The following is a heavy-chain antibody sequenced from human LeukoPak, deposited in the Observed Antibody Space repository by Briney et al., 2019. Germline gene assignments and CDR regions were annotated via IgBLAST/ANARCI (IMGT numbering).Heavy chain of an antibody. CDR1: GGPFSGYY. CDR2: INHSGST. V-gene: IGHV4-34*01. J-gene: IGHJ3*02. Sequence: PSETLSLTCAVYGGPFSGYYWSWIRQPPGKGLEWIGEINHSGSTNYNPSLKSRVTISVDTSKNQFSLKLSSVTAADTAVYYCAREAYCGGDCLDDAFDIWGQGTMVTVSS. D-gene: IGHD2-21*02. CDR3: AREAYCGGDCLDDAFDI.